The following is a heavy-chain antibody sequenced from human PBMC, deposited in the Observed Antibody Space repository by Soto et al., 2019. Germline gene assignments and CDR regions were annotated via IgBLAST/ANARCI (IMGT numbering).Heavy chain of an antibody. CDR1: GFTFSSNW. D-gene: IGHD3-22*01. Sequence: SGGSLRLSCAASGFTFSSNWMHWVRQAPGRGLVWVSRINSDGSSTSYADSVKGRFTISRDNARNTLFLQMNSLRAEDTAVYYCARTLVDYYDSSGYPRFDYWGQGTLVTVSS. CDR3: ARTLVDYYDSSGYPRFDY. CDR2: INSDGSST. J-gene: IGHJ4*02. V-gene: IGHV3-74*01.